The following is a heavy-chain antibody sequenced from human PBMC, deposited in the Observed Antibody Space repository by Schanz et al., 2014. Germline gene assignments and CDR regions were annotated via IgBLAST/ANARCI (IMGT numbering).Heavy chain of an antibody. V-gene: IGHV3-23*04. D-gene: IGHD3-9*01. CDR1: GFTFSDHF. Sequence: EVKLVESGGGLVQPGGSLRLSCAASGFTFSDHFMDWVRQAPGKGLEWVSAISGSGASTYYADSVKGRFTISRDNSKNTLYLQMNSLRAEDTAVYYCAKDHAGSDILTALGNWGQGTLVTVSS. CDR3: AKDHAGSDILTALGN. CDR2: ISGSGAST. J-gene: IGHJ4*02.